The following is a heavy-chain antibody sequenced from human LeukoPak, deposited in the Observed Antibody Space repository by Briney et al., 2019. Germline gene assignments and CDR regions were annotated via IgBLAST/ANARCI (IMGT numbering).Heavy chain of an antibody. CDR3: ARSTDARLLWFGELLSYYFDY. Sequence: ASVKVSCKASGYTFTGYYMHWVRQAPGRGLEWMGWINPNSGGTNYAQKFQGRVTMTRDTSISTAYMELSRLRSDDTAVYYCARSTDARLLWFGELLSYYFDYWGQGTLVTVSS. CDR1: GYTFTGYY. V-gene: IGHV1-2*02. D-gene: IGHD3-10*01. CDR2: INPNSGGT. J-gene: IGHJ4*02.